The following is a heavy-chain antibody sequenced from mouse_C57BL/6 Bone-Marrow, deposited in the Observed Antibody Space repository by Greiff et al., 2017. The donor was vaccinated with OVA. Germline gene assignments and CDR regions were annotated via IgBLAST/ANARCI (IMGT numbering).Heavy chain of an antibody. J-gene: IGHJ2*01. Sequence: VQRVESGPELVKPGASVKISCKASGYSFTSYYIHWVKQRPGQGLEWIGWIYPGSGNTKYNEKFKGKATLTADTSSSTAYMQLSSLTSEDSAVYYCARLKHYYGSSYNFDYWGQGTTLTVSS. V-gene: IGHV1-66*01. CDR1: GYSFTSYY. D-gene: IGHD1-1*01. CDR2: IYPGSGNT. CDR3: ARLKHYYGSSYNFDY.